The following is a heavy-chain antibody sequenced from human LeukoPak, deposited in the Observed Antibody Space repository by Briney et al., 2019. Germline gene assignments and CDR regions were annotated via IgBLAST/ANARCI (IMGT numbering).Heavy chain of an antibody. Sequence: NPSQTLSLTCAVSGDSISSGGYSWSWIRQPPGKGLEWIGYIYYSGSTYYNPSLKSRVTISVDTSKNQFSLKLSSVTAADTAVYYCARDSVYSGSSLDYWGQGALVTVSS. D-gene: IGHD1-26*01. CDR1: GDSISSGGYS. V-gene: IGHV4-30-4*07. CDR3: ARDSVYSGSSLDY. CDR2: IYYSGST. J-gene: IGHJ4*02.